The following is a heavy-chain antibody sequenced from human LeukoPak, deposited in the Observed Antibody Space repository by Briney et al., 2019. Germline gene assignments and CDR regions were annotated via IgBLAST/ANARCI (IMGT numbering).Heavy chain of an antibody. Sequence: PSETLSLTCTVSGYSISSGYYWGWIRQPPGKGLEWIGSIYHSGSTDYNPSLKSRVTISVDTSKNQFSLKPRSVTAADTAVYYCASQQQLVLLDWFDPWGQGTLVTVSS. J-gene: IGHJ5*02. D-gene: IGHD6-13*01. V-gene: IGHV4-38-2*02. CDR2: IYHSGST. CDR3: ASQQQLVLLDWFDP. CDR1: GYSISSGYY.